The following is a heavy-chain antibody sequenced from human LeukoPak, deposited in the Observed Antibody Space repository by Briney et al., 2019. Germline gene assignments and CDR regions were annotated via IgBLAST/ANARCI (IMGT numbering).Heavy chain of an antibody. CDR2: IDDSGNT. D-gene: IGHD3-22*01. J-gene: IGHJ4*02. Sequence: SETLSLTCSIAGGSISSYYWNWIRQPPGKGLESIGYIDDSGNTNYNPSLTSRVTISMDTSKNQFSLKLTSVTAADTAVYFCARAEAFYSDTSAGFDSWGRGTLVTVSS. CDR3: ARAEAFYSDTSAGFDS. V-gene: IGHV4-59*01. CDR1: GGSISSYY.